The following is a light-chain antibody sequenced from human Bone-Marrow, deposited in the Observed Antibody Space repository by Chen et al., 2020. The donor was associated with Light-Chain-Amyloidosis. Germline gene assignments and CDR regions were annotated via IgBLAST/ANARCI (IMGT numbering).Light chain of an antibody. CDR1: QSVGDN. CDR3: QQHYAWPLT. J-gene: IGKJ4*01. CDR2: RAS. Sequence: EIVMTQSPATLSVSPGESATLSCRASQSVGDNLAWYQQRPGQAPRLLISRASTRATGIPARFSCSGSGTAFTLTIRSLQPQDFAVYYCQQHYAWPLTFGGGTKVEI. V-gene: IGKV3-15*01.